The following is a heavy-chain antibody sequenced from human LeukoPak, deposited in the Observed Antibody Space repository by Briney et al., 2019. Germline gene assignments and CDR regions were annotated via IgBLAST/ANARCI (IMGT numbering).Heavy chain of an antibody. CDR3: ARDYRMTMIVD. V-gene: IGHV4-34*01. CDR1: GGSFSGYY. Sequence: SETLSLTCAVYGGSFSGYYWGWIRQPPGNGLEWIGNIYHSGSTYYKPSLKSRVSISVDTSKNHFSLDLSSVTAADSAVYYCARDYRMTMIVDWGQGTLVTVSS. J-gene: IGHJ4*02. D-gene: IGHD3-22*01. CDR2: IYHSGST.